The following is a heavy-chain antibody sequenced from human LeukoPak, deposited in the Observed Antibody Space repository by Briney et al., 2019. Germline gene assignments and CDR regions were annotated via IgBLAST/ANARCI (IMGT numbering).Heavy chain of an antibody. Sequence: GGSLRLSCAASGFTFSSYAMHWVRQAPGKGLEWVAVISYDGSNKYYADPVKGRFTISRDNSKNTLYLQMNSLRAEDTAVYYCARSAIPLYSYGLHFDYWGQGTLVTVSS. CDR2: ISYDGSNK. CDR1: GFTFSSYA. J-gene: IGHJ4*02. CDR3: ARSAIPLYSYGLHFDY. V-gene: IGHV3-30-3*01. D-gene: IGHD5-18*01.